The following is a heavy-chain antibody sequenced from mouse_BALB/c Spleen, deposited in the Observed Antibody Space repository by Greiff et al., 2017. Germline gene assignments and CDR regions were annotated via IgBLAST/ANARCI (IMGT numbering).Heavy chain of an antibody. CDR2: ISSDGGSYT. Sequence: EVKLMESGGGLVKPGGSLKLSCAASGFAFSSYDMSWVRQTPEKRLEWVAYISSDGGSYTYYPDSVKGRFTISRDNAKNNLYLQMSSLKSEDTAMYYCARAKGDYGAMDYWGQGTSVTVSS. V-gene: IGHV5-12-1*01. D-gene: IGHD2-4*01. J-gene: IGHJ4*01. CDR3: ARAKGDYGAMDY. CDR1: GFAFSSYD.